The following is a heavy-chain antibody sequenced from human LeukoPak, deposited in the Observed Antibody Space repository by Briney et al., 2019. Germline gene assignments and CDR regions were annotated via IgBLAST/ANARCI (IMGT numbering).Heavy chain of an antibody. V-gene: IGHV3-30-3*01. J-gene: IGHJ4*01. CDR1: GFTFSSYA. CDR2: ISYDGSNK. D-gene: IGHD5-18*01. CDR3: AREGYSYGFAIDY. Sequence: GRSLRLSCAASGFTFSSYAMHWVRQAPGKGLEWVAVISYDGSNKYYADSVKGRFTISRDNSKNTLYLQMNSLRAEDTAVYYCAREGYSYGFAIDYWDHGTLVTVYS.